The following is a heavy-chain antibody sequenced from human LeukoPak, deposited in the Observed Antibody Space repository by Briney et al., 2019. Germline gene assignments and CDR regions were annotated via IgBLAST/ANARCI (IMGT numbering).Heavy chain of an antibody. V-gene: IGHV3-7*01. J-gene: IGHJ4*02. CDR1: GFTFSSYW. Sequence: PGGSLRLXCAASGFTFSSYWMSWVRRAPGKGLEWVANIKQDGSEKYYVDSVKGRFTISRDNAKNSLYLQMNSLRAEDTAVYYCARDYYDSSGYSTPFDYWGQGTLVTVSS. CDR2: IKQDGSEK. D-gene: IGHD3-22*01. CDR3: ARDYYDSSGYSTPFDY.